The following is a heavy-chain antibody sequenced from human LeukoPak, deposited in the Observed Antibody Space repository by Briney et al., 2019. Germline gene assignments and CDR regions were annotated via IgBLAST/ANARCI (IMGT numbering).Heavy chain of an antibody. Sequence: SGTLSLTCAVSGGFISSSNWWSWVRQPPGKGLEWSGEIYDSGSTNYNTSLKSRVAISVDKSKNQLSLKLTSVTAADTAVYYCARGITIFGVVSRYYYYMDVWGKGTTVTVSS. CDR3: ARGITIFGVVSRYYYYMDV. V-gene: IGHV4-4*02. CDR1: GGFISSSNW. D-gene: IGHD3-3*01. J-gene: IGHJ6*03. CDR2: IYDSGST.